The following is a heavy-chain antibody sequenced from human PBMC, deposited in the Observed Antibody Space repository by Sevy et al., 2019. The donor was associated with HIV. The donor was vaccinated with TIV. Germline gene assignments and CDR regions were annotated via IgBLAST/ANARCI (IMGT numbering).Heavy chain of an antibody. J-gene: IGHJ4*02. Sequence: ASVKVSCKASGYTFTDYYMHWVRQAPRQGLEWMGRSKPNSGGTNYAQKFQGRVTITSDTSISTAYMELSRLRSDDTAVYYCARYCSSTSCYAQPFDYWGQGTLVTVSS. CDR1: GYTFTDYY. V-gene: IGHV1-2*06. D-gene: IGHD2-2*01. CDR3: ARYCSSTSCYAQPFDY. CDR2: SKPNSGGT.